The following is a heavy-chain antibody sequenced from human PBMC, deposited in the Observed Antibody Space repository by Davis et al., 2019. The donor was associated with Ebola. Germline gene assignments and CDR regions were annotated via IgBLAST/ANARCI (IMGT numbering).Heavy chain of an antibody. CDR2: IIPIFGTA. D-gene: IGHD2-15*01. CDR1: GGTFRSYA. Sequence: SVKVSCKASGGTFRSYAISWVRQAPGQGLEWMGGIIPIFGTANYAQKFQGRVTITADKSTSTAYMELSSLRSEDKAVYYCARAPGHCSGGSCYWGYWGQGTLVTVSS. V-gene: IGHV1-69*06. CDR3: ARAPGHCSGGSCYWGY. J-gene: IGHJ4*02.